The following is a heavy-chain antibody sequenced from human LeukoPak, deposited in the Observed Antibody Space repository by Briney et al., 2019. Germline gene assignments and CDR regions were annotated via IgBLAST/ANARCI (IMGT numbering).Heavy chain of an antibody. CDR2: ISAYNGNT. Sequence: GASVKVSCKASGYTFTSYGITWVRQAPGQGLEWMGWISAYNGNTNYAQKLQGRVTKTTDTSTSTASMELRSLRSDDTAVYYCARSYYYDSSGYYGGFDYWGQGTLVTVSS. CDR1: GYTFTSYG. J-gene: IGHJ4*02. D-gene: IGHD3-22*01. CDR3: ARSYYYDSSGYYGGFDY. V-gene: IGHV1-18*01.